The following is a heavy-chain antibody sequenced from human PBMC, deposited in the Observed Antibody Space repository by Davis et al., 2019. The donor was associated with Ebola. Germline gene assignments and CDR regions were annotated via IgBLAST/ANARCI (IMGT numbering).Heavy chain of an antibody. Sequence: ASVKVSCKASGYTFTNYYMHWVRQAPGQGLELMGMINPNDGRTIYAQKFQGRVTVTRDTSTTTVYMDLSSLRSEDTALYYCTTPGGQDSGYDVFDIWGQGTMVTVSS. CDR3: TTPGGQDSGYDVFDI. CDR2: INPNDGRT. J-gene: IGHJ3*02. CDR1: GYTFTNYY. D-gene: IGHD5-12*01. V-gene: IGHV1-46*03.